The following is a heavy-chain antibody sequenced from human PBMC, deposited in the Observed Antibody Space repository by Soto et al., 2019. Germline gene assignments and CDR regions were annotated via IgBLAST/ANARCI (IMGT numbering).Heavy chain of an antibody. CDR2: INAGNGNT. V-gene: IGHV1-3*01. CDR3: AREQTYYDFWSGYRGINWFDP. CDR1: GYTFTSYY. D-gene: IGHD3-3*01. Sequence: GASVKVSCKASGYTFTSYYMHWVRQAPGQRLEWMGWINAGNGNTKCSQKFQGRVTITRDTSASTAYMELSSLRSEDTAVYYCAREQTYYDFWSGYRGINWFDPWGQGTLVTVSS. J-gene: IGHJ5*02.